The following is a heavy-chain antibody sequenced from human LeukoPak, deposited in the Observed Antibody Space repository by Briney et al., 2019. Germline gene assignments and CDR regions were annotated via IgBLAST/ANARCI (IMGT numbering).Heavy chain of an antibody. CDR3: ARRPPTVVTLSRDALHI. J-gene: IGHJ3*02. V-gene: IGHV5-51*01. CDR2: IYPADSDT. Sequence: GESLKISCKGSGYPFYNYWIGWVRQMPGKGLEWMGIIYPADSDTTYSPSFRGQVTISADKSINTVYLQLSSLKASDTAMYYCARRPPTVVTLSRDALHIWGQGTMVIVSS. CDR1: GYPFYNYW. D-gene: IGHD4-23*01.